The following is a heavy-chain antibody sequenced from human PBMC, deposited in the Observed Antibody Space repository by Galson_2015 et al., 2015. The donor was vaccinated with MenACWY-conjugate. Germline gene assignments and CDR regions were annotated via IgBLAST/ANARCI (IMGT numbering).Heavy chain of an antibody. CDR2: INPGGSST. CDR3: AKTRGASFYFDS. V-gene: IGHV3-74*01. D-gene: IGHD1-26*01. Sequence: ALSPSDAASGFIFNTSWMHWVRQAPGKGLVWVSRINPGGSSTTYADAVKDRVTISRANAKNTLYLQMNSLRPEDTAVFYCAKTRGASFYFDSWGQGTLVTVSS. J-gene: IGHJ4*02. CDR1: GFIFNTSW.